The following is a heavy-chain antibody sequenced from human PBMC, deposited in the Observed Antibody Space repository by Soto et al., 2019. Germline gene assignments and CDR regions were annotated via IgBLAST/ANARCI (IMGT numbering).Heavy chain of an antibody. J-gene: IGHJ4*02. CDR2: INPKSGGT. CDR3: ARGGTFAYDTSGYSVY. V-gene: IGHV1-2*02. D-gene: IGHD3-22*01. Sequence: ASVKVSCKTSGYTFSAYYMHWVRQAPGQGLEWVGWINPKSGGTLYAQKFQGRVTMNRDTSISTDYMELSRLRSDDTAVYYCARGGTFAYDTSGYSVYWGQGTLFTVS. CDR1: GYTFSAYY.